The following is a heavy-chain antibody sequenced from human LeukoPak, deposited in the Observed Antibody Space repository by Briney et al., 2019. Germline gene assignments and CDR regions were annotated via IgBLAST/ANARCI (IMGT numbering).Heavy chain of an antibody. CDR1: GFTFSNYA. D-gene: IGHD3-22*01. CDR2: ISGSGGST. V-gene: IGHV3-23*01. Sequence: GGSLRLSCAAPGFTFSNYAMNWVRQAPGKGLEWVSAISGSGGSTYYADSVKGRFTISRDNSKNTLYLQMNSLRAEDTAVYYCAKPMYYYDSSGYYPLGNAFDIWGQGTMVTVSS. J-gene: IGHJ3*02. CDR3: AKPMYYYDSSGYYPLGNAFDI.